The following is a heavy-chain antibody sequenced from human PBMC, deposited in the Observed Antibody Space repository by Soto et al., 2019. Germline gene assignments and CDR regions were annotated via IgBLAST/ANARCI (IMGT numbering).Heavy chain of an antibody. J-gene: IGHJ6*02. CDR1: GFTFSNYG. CDR3: ARGASSGWIGGACGMDV. V-gene: IGHV3-64*02. D-gene: IGHD6-19*01. CDR2: ISSNGGST. Sequence: EVQLVESGEGLVQPGGSLRLSCAASGFTFSNYGMHWVRQAPGKGLEYVSGISSNGGSTHYVDSVKGRFTISRDNSKNTLYLQMDILTAEDMAVYYCARGASSGWIGGACGMDVWGQGTTVTVSS.